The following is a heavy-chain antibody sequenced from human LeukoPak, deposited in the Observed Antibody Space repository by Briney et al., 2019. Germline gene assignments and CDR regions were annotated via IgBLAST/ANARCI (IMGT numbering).Heavy chain of an antibody. CDR1: GYTFTGYY. J-gene: IGHJ4*02. D-gene: IGHD5-12*01. CDR2: INPNSGAT. CDR3: AREDYGYEFDY. V-gene: IGHV1-2*06. Sequence: ASVKASCKASGYTFTGYYMHWVRQAPGQGLEWVGRINPNSGATNYAQKFQGRVTMTRDTSISTAYMELSRLRSDDTAVYYCAREDYGYEFDYWGQGTLVTVSS.